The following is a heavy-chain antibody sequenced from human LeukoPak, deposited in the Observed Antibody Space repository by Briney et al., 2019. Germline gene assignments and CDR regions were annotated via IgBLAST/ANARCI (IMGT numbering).Heavy chain of an antibody. CDR1: GGSITSSYY. Sequence: SETLSLTCSVSGGSITSSYYWGWIRQPPGKGLEWIGSMYYSGNIHYNPSLKSRVTISVDTSENQFSLKLSSVTAADAAVYYCARALVVAATLDYWGQGTLVTVSS. CDR2: MYYSGNI. CDR3: ARALVVAATLDY. J-gene: IGHJ4*02. D-gene: IGHD2-15*01. V-gene: IGHV4-39*07.